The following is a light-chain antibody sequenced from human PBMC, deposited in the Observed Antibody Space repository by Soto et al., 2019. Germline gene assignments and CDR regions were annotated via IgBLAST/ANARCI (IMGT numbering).Light chain of an antibody. CDR2: TNN. Sequence: QLVLTQPPSASGTPGQRVTISCSGSSSNIGSNTVNWYQQLPGTAPKLLIHTNNQRPSGVPDRFYGSKSGTSASLAISGLRSEDKADYYCAAWDDSLSRWVFGGGTKLTVL. CDR3: AAWDDSLSRWV. CDR1: SSNIGSNT. V-gene: IGLV1-47*01. J-gene: IGLJ3*02.